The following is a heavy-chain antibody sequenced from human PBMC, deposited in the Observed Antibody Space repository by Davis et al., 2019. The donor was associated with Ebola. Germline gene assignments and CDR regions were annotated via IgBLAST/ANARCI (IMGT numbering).Heavy chain of an antibody. Sequence: GESLKISCAASGFTFRNYAMHWVRQAPGKGLEWVSTITGSGGSAYYADSVKGRFTISRDNSKNTLYLQMNSLRAEDTAVYYCAKSGVAYDSSGYYDYWGQGTLVTVSS. D-gene: IGHD3-22*01. CDR3: AKSGVAYDSSGYYDY. CDR1: GFTFRNYA. J-gene: IGHJ4*02. V-gene: IGHV3-23*01. CDR2: ITGSGGSA.